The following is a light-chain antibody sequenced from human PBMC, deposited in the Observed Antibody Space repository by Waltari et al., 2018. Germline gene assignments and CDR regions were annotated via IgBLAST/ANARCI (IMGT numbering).Light chain of an antibody. CDR1: NIGSKS. V-gene: IGLV3-21*04. Sequence: SYVLTQPPSVSVAPGKTARITCGGNNIGSKSVHWYQQKPGQAPVLVIYYDSDRPSGIPERFSGSNSGNTATRTISRVEAGDEADYYCQVWDSSSEVVFGGGTKLTVL. CDR2: YDS. J-gene: IGLJ2*01. CDR3: QVWDSSSEVV.